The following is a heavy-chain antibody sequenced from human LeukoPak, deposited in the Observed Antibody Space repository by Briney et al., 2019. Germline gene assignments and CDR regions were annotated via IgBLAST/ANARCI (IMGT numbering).Heavy chain of an antibody. CDR2: IHTSGST. CDR3: ARRDISSGWSFDY. CDR1: GGSISNYH. D-gene: IGHD6-19*01. J-gene: IGHJ4*02. Sequence: PSETLSLTCTVSGGSISNYHWSWIRQPAGKGLEWISQIHTSGSTKYNPPLKRRVTMSIDTPDNQLSLTIRSVTAADTAVYYCARRDISSGWSFDYWGQGILVTVSS. V-gene: IGHV4-4*07.